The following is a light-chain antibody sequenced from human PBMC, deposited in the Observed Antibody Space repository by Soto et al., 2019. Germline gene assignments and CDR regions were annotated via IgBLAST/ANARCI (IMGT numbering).Light chain of an antibody. J-gene: IGKJ1*01. Sequence: EVVMTQSPATLSVSPGERVTLSCRASQSINAHLAWYQQKPGQAPRLLIHGASTRATGIPARFSGSGFGTEFILTLNRLQAEEFAVYYCQQYNTWLWTFGQGTKVEIQ. CDR1: QSINAH. CDR3: QQYNTWLWT. CDR2: GAS. V-gene: IGKV3-15*01.